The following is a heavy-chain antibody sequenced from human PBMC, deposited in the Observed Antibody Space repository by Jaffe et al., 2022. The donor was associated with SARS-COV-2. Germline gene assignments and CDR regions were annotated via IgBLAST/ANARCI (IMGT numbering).Heavy chain of an antibody. Sequence: QVQLQESGPGLVKPSETLSLTCTVSGGSISSYYWSWIRQPPGKGLEWIGYIYYSGSTNYNPSLKSRVTISVDTSKNQFSLKLSSVTAADTAVYYCARAPSSDFWSGWQNWFDPWGQGTLVTVSS. J-gene: IGHJ5*02. V-gene: IGHV4-59*01. CDR3: ARAPSSDFWSGWQNWFDP. CDR2: IYYSGST. CDR1: GGSISSYY. D-gene: IGHD3-3*01.